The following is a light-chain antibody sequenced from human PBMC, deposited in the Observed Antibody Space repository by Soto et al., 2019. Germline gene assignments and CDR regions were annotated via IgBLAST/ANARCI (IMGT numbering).Light chain of an antibody. CDR2: GRS. V-gene: IGKV3-20*01. Sequence: EILLTQSPGTLSLSPGETATLSCRASQSVTSTYLAWYQQRPGQSPRLIIYGRSTRATGFPDLFSCGGSGTDFTLTISRLEPEDYAVYYYYCQQFDSSRIYSFGQGTKLEI. CDR3: QQFDSSRIYS. CDR1: QSVTSTY. J-gene: IGKJ2*03.